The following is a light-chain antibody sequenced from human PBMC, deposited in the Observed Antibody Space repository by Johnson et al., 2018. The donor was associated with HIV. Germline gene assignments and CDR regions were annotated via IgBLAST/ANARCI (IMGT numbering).Light chain of an antibody. Sequence: QSVLTQPPSVSAAPGQKVTISCSGSSSNIGNNYVSWYQQLPGTAPKLLIYDNNKRPSGIPDRFSGSKSGTSATLGITGLQTGDEGDYYCGTWDRSLSAGGVFGTGTKVTV. V-gene: IGLV1-51*01. J-gene: IGLJ1*01. CDR3: GTWDRSLSAGGV. CDR2: DNN. CDR1: SSNIGNNY.